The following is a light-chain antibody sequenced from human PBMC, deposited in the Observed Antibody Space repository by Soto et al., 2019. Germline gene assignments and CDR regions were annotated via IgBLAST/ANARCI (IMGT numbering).Light chain of an antibody. CDR2: EGS. Sequence: QSALTQPASVSGSPRQSITISCTGTSSDVGSYTLVSWYQQHPGKAPKLMIYEGSKRPSGVSNRFSGSKSGNTASLTISGLQAKDEADYYCCSYAGSDTWVFGGGTQLTVL. CDR3: CSYAGSDTWV. J-gene: IGLJ3*02. CDR1: SSDVGSYTL. V-gene: IGLV2-23*01.